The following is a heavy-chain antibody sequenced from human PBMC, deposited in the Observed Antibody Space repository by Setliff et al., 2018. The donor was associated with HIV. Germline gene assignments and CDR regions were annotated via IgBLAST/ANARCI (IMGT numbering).Heavy chain of an antibody. CDR3: ASLFRLSGFWISFLPDY. CDR1: GDSVSRSNYY. J-gene: IGHJ4*02. V-gene: IGHV4-39*01. D-gene: IGHD3-3*01. Sequence: SETLSLTCTVSGDSVSRSNYYWAWIRQPPGKGLEWIGSIDYNEITYHNPSLKSRVTLSVDPPKNQFSLYLSSVTASDTAVYYCASLFRLSGFWISFLPDYWGQGILVTVSS. CDR2: IDYNEIT.